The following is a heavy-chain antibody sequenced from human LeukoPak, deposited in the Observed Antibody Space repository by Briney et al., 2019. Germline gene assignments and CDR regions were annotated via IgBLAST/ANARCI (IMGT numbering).Heavy chain of an antibody. CDR2: INPNSGGT. J-gene: IGHJ4*02. CDR3: ASPYYYDSSGYPIY. V-gene: IGHV1-2*02. D-gene: IGHD3-22*01. Sequence: ASVKVSCKASGYTFTGYYMHWVRQAPGQGLEWMGWINPNSGGTNYAQKFQGRVTMTRDTSISTAYMELSRLRSDDTAVYYCASPYYYDSSGYPIYWGQGTLVTISS. CDR1: GYTFTGYY.